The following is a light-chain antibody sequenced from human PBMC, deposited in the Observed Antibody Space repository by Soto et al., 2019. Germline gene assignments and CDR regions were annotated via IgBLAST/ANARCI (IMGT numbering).Light chain of an antibody. CDR1: SSNIGGTNY. Sequence: QSVLTQPPSASGTPGQRVFISCSGSSSNIGGTNYAYWYQQLPGTAPRLLIQRNNERPSGVPDRFSGSKSGTSVSLAISGLRSDDEATYYCAAWDDTLDAQVFGGGTKVTVL. CDR2: RNN. V-gene: IGLV1-47*01. CDR3: AAWDDTLDAQV. J-gene: IGLJ3*02.